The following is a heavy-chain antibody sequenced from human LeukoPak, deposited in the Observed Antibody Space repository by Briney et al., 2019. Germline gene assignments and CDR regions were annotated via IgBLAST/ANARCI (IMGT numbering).Heavy chain of an antibody. Sequence: PSETLSLTCTVSGVSISSSNSYWGWLRQPPGKGVEWIDSIYYSGNTYYNASRKSQISISIDTSKNQFSLRLTSVTAADTAVYYCARQTGSGLFILPGGQGTLVTVSS. V-gene: IGHV4-39*01. CDR3: ARQTGSGLFILP. CDR1: GVSISSSNSY. CDR2: IYYSGNT. D-gene: IGHD3/OR15-3a*01. J-gene: IGHJ4*02.